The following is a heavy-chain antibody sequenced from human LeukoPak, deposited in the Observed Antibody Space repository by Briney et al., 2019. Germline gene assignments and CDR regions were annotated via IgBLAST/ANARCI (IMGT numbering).Heavy chain of an antibody. D-gene: IGHD4-23*01. V-gene: IGHV4-34*01. CDR3: ARDKGYGGNSHWFDP. CDR1: GGSFSGYY. Sequence: PSETLSLTCAVYGGSFSGYYWSWIRQPPGKGLEWIGEINHSGSTNYNPSLKSRVTISVDTSKNQFSLQLNSVTPEDTAVYYCARDKGYGGNSHWFDPWGQGTLVTVSS. CDR2: INHSGST. J-gene: IGHJ5*02.